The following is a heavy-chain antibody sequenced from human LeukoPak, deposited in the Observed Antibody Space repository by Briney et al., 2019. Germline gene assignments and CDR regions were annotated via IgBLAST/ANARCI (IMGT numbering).Heavy chain of an antibody. D-gene: IGHD4-17*01. V-gene: IGHV3-7*01. Sequence: SGGSLRLSCAASGFTFSSYEMNWVRQAPGKGLEWVANIKQDGSEKYFVDSVKGRFIISRDNAKNSLYLQMNSLRAEDTAVYYCARDRDYGDYFFDYWGQGTLVTVSS. J-gene: IGHJ4*02. CDR3: ARDRDYGDYFFDY. CDR1: GFTFSSYE. CDR2: IKQDGSEK.